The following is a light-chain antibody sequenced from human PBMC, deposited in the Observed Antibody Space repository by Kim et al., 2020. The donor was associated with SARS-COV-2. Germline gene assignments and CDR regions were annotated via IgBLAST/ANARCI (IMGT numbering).Light chain of an antibody. CDR1: QSVDYY. Sequence: EIVLTQSPATLSLSPGERATLSCRASQSVDYYLAWYQQKPCQAPRLLIYDSSNRAPGIPARFSGSGSGTDFTLTISSLEPADVAVYYCEQRRSWPLTFGGGTKVDIK. J-gene: IGKJ4*01. CDR3: EQRRSWPLT. V-gene: IGKV3-11*01. CDR2: DSS.